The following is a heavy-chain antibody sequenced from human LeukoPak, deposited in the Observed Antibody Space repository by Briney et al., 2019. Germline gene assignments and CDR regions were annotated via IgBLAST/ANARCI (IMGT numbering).Heavy chain of an antibody. CDR3: ARGVIAAAGGVY. V-gene: IGHV3-21*01. D-gene: IGHD6-13*01. J-gene: IGHJ4*02. CDR2: ISSSSSYI. CDR1: GITFSSYS. Sequence: GGSLRLSRAASGITFSSYSMNWVRQAPGKGLEWVSSISSSSSYIYYADSVKGRFTISRDNAKNSLYLQMNSLRAEDTAVYYCARGVIAAAGGVYWGQGTLVTVSS.